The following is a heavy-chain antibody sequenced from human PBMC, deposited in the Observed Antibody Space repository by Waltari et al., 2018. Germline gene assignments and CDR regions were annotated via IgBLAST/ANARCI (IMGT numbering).Heavy chain of an antibody. D-gene: IGHD3-22*01. Sequence: QVQLVESGGGVVQPGRSLRLSCAASGFTFSSYAMHWVRQAPGKGLEWVAVISYDGSNKYYADSVKCRFTISRDNSKNTLYLQMNSLRAEDTAVYYCARVVYYDSSGYYDYWGQGTLVTVSS. CDR3: ARVVYYDSSGYYDY. CDR1: GFTFSSYA. CDR2: ISYDGSNK. J-gene: IGHJ4*02. V-gene: IGHV3-30-3*01.